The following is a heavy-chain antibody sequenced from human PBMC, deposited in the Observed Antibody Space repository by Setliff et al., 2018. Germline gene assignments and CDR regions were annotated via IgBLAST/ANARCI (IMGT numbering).Heavy chain of an antibody. CDR3: ARVPRLLSVRNAFDI. D-gene: IGHD3-22*01. J-gene: IGHJ3*02. Sequence: SETLSLTCTVSGGSISSYYWNWIRQPPGKGLEWIGYIHYSGSPNYHPSLKRRVTISVETSKNQFYLTLSSVTAADTAVYYCARVPRLLSVRNAFDIWGQGTMVTVSS. CDR1: GGSISSYY. CDR2: IHYSGSP. V-gene: IGHV4-59*12.